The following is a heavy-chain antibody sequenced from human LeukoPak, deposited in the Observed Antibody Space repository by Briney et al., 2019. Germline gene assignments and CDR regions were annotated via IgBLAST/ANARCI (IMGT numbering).Heavy chain of an antibody. Sequence: ASVKVSCKVSGYTLTELSMHWVRQAPGKGLEWMGGFDPEDGETIYAQKFQGRVTMTTDTSTSTAYMELRSLRSDDTAVYYCARDGLGIAVAGTALDYWGQGTLVTVSS. CDR3: ARDGLGIAVAGTALDY. CDR1: GYTLTELS. D-gene: IGHD6-19*01. V-gene: IGHV1-24*01. CDR2: FDPEDGET. J-gene: IGHJ4*02.